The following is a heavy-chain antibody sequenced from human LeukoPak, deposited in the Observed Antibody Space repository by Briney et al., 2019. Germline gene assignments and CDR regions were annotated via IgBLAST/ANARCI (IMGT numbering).Heavy chain of an antibody. CDR3: ARLNVLNNSVLHHFDR. Sequence: SETLSLTCTVSGGSISSYYWSWIRQPPRRGLEWIAYINYSGNTNYNPSLKSRVTISVDTSKNHFSLKLNSVTAADTAVYYCARLNVLNNSVLHHFDRWGQGTLVTVSS. D-gene: IGHD1/OR15-1a*01. CDR1: GGSISSYY. V-gene: IGHV4-59*08. CDR2: INYSGNT. J-gene: IGHJ4*02.